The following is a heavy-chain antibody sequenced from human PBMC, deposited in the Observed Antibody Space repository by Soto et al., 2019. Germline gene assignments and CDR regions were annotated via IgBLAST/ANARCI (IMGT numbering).Heavy chain of an antibody. D-gene: IGHD3-22*01. CDR3: ARLQSSGYYPYYCDE. CDR1: GGSISSGGFY. CDR2: IYYSGDT. V-gene: IGHV4-31*03. J-gene: IGHJ4*02. Sequence: SETLSLTCTVSGGSISSGGFYWNWIRPHPGKGLEWIGFIYYSGDTYYNPSLKSRVTMSVDTSKNQFTLQLSSVSAAATDVYSCARLQSSGYYPYYCDEWGQGIIVNVS.